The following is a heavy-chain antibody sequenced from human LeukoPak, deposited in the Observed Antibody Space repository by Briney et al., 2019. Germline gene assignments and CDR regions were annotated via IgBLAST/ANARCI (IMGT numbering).Heavy chain of an antibody. Sequence: GRSLRLSCAASGFTLTSYGMHWVRQAPGKGLEWVAVIWSDGRNKYYADSVKGRFTISRDDSKNTLYLQMNSLRVEDTAVYYCARSPPQSDAFDIWGQGTMVTVSS. CDR2: IWSDGRNK. CDR3: ARSPPQSDAFDI. V-gene: IGHV3-33*01. J-gene: IGHJ3*02. CDR1: GFTLTSYG.